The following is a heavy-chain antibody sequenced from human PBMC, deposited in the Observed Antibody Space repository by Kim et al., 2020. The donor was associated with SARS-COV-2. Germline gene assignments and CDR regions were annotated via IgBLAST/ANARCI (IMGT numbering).Heavy chain of an antibody. Sequence: GGSLRLSCAASGFTFSTNTMNWVRQAPGRGLEWVSYIGADGSRTSYGDSVKGRFTTSRDNVKNSVYLQMNSLRDDDTAVYYCARGGVTGGDCIDFQFWGQGTLVIVST. CDR1: GFTFSTNT. V-gene: IGHV3-48*02. J-gene: IGHJ1*01. D-gene: IGHD2-21*02. CDR2: IGADGSRT. CDR3: ARGGVTGGDCIDFQF.